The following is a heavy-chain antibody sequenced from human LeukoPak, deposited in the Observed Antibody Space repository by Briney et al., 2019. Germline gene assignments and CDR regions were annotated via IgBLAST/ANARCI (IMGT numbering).Heavy chain of an antibody. Sequence: GGSLRPSCAASGFTLSSYWMSWVRQAPGKGLEWVANIKQVGSERYYVDSVKGRFTISRDNAKNSLYLQMSSLRAEDTAVYYCARGPSGGNGFSYWGQGTLVTVSS. D-gene: IGHD2-15*01. CDR3: ARGPSGGNGFSY. V-gene: IGHV3-7*04. CDR2: IKQVGSER. J-gene: IGHJ4*02. CDR1: GFTLSSYW.